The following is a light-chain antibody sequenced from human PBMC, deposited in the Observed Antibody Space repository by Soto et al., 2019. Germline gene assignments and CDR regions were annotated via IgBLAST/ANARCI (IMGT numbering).Light chain of an antibody. J-gene: IGKJ2*01. Sequence: EVVMTQSPATLSVSPGERATLSCRASQSISSNLAWYQQKAGQAPRLLMYGASTRATGVPARFSGSGSGPDLTLTIRRLQSEDFAIYYREQYSDWPSYPFAQGTKLEIK. CDR3: EQYSDWPSYP. CDR1: QSISSN. CDR2: GAS. V-gene: IGKV3-15*01.